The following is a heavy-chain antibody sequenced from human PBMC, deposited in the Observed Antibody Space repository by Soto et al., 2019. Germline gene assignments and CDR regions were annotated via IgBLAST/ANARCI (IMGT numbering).Heavy chain of an antibody. J-gene: IGHJ6*02. CDR1: GGSISSGGYS. CDR2: IYHSGST. CDR3: AGQYCGGDCYSDYYYYGMDV. V-gene: IGHV4-30-2*01. D-gene: IGHD2-21*02. Sequence: SETLSLTCAVSGGSISSGGYSWSWIRQPPGKGLEWIGYIYHSGSTYYNPSLKSRVTISVDRSKNQFSLKLSSVTAADTAVYYCAGQYCGGDCYSDYYYYGMDVWGQGTTVT.